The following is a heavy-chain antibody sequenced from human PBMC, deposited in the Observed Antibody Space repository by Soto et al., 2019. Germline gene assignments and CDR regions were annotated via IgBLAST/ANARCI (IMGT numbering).Heavy chain of an antibody. CDR3: ARGGDDPYYYCGMDV. Sequence: EVQLVESGGGLVQPGGSLRLSCAASGFTFSSYEMNWVRQAPGKGLEWVSYISSSGSTIYYADSVKGRFTISRDNAKNSLYLQMNSLRAEDTAVYYCARGGDDPYYYCGMDVWGQGTTVTVSS. J-gene: IGHJ6*02. V-gene: IGHV3-48*03. CDR2: ISSSGSTI. CDR1: GFTFSSYE. D-gene: IGHD3-10*01.